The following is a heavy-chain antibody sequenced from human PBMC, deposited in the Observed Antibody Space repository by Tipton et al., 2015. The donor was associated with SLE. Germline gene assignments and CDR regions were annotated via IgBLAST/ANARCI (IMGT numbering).Heavy chain of an antibody. Sequence: SLRLSCAASRFIFSIYSMNWVRQAPGKGLEWVSSISTTSSRIYYADSVKGRFTISRDNAKNTLYLQMNSLRAEDTAVYYCARSTIFGVADYWGQGTLVTVSS. CDR2: ISTTSSRI. V-gene: IGHV3-21*01. CDR1: RFIFSIYS. D-gene: IGHD3-3*01. CDR3: ARSTIFGVADY. J-gene: IGHJ4*02.